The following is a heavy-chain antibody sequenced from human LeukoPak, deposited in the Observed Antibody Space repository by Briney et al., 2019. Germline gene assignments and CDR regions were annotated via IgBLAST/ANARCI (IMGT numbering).Heavy chain of an antibody. CDR3: ARVAPLRFLDYYGMDV. CDR2: INTNTGNP. CDR1: GYTFTSYA. Sequence: GASVKVSCKASGYTFTSYAMNWVRQAPGQGLEWMEWINTNTGNPTYAQGFTGRFVFSLDTSVSTAYLQISSLKAEDTAVYYCARVAPLRFLDYYGMDVWGQGTTVTVSS. D-gene: IGHD3-3*01. V-gene: IGHV7-4-1*02. J-gene: IGHJ6*02.